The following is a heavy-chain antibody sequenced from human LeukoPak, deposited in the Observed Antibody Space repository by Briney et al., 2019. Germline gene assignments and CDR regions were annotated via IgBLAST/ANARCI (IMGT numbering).Heavy chain of an antibody. V-gene: IGHV4-59*01. CDR1: GGSISSYY. D-gene: IGHD4-23*01. CDR3: ARDYGGNSGLDY. Sequence: SETLSLTCTVSGGSISSYYWSWIRQPPGKGLEGIGYIYYSGSTNYNPSLNSRVTISVATSKNQFSLKLSSVTAADTAVYYCARDYGGNSGLDYWGQGTLVTVSS. CDR2: IYYSGST. J-gene: IGHJ4*02.